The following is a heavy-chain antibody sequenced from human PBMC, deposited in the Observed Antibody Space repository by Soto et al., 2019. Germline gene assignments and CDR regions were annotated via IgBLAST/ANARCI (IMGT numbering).Heavy chain of an antibody. J-gene: IGHJ2*01. Sequence: ASVKVSCKASGGTFSSYAISWVRQAPGQGLEWMGGIIPIFGTANYAQKFQGRVTITADESTSTAYMELSSLRSEDTAVYYCARGRDGYNQHWYFDLWGRGTLVTVSS. D-gene: IGHD5-12*01. CDR1: GGTFSSYA. V-gene: IGHV1-69*13. CDR2: IIPIFGTA. CDR3: ARGRDGYNQHWYFDL.